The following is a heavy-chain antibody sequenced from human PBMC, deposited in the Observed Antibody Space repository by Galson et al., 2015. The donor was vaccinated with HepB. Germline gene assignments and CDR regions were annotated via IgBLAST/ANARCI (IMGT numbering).Heavy chain of an antibody. J-gene: IGHJ4*02. CDR3: AGAIVVIPAAADF. CDR2: ISGSSSHI. CDR1: GFTFSDYY. V-gene: IGHV3-11*06. D-gene: IGHD2-2*01. Sequence: SLRLSCAASGFTFSDYYMSWIRQAPGRGLEWVSYISGSSSHILYADSVKGRFTMSRDNAKNSLYLQMSSLRAEDTAVYYCAGAIVVIPAAADFWGQGTLVTVSS.